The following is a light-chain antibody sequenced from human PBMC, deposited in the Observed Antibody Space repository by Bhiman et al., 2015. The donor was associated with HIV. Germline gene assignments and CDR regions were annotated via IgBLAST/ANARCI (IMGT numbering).Light chain of an antibody. CDR3: SSYAGSNNFVV. CDR1: SSDVGGYNY. V-gene: IGLV2-8*01. Sequence: QSALTQPPSASGSPGQSVTISCSGTSSDVGGYNYVSWYQQHPGKAPKLIISEVSKRPTGVPDRFSGSKSGNTASLTVSGLQAEDEADYYCSSYAGSNNFVVFGGGTKLTVL. CDR2: EVS. J-gene: IGLJ2*01.